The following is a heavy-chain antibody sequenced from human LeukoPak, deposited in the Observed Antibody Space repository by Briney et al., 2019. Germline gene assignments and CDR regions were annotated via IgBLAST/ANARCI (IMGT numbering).Heavy chain of an antibody. CDR2: LYSDGST. J-gene: IGHJ6*02. CDR1: GFTVSSNY. Sequence: GGSLRLSCAASGFTVSSNYVSWVRQAPGKGLEWVSVLYSDGSTYYADSVKGRFTIFRDNSKNTLYLQMNSLRAEDTAVYYCAREYIAAAGTSAPSYYYYGMDVWGQGTTVTVSS. D-gene: IGHD6-13*01. V-gene: IGHV3-53*01. CDR3: AREYIAAAGTSAPSYYYYGMDV.